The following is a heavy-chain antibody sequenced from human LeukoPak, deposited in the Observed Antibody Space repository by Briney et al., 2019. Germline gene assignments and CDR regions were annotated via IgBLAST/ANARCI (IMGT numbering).Heavy chain of an antibody. J-gene: IGHJ4*02. CDR1: GLTLSSYA. D-gene: IGHD6-13*01. Sequence: GGSLRLSCGASGLTLSSYAMSWVRQAPGKGLEWVSGISGSGGSTYYADSVKGRFTISRDNSKNTLYLQMNSLRAEDTAVYYCARQNGGRYSSSWTPGYWGQGTLVTVSS. CDR2: ISGSGGST. CDR3: ARQNGGRYSSSWTPGY. V-gene: IGHV3-23*01.